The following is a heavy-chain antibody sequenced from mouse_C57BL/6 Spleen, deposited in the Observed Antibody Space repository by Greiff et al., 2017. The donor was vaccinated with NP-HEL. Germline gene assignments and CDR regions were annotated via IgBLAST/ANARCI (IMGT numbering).Heavy chain of an antibody. CDR3: AGDSSGYWYFDV. Sequence: VKLQESGPGLVKPSQSLFLTCSITGFPITSGYYWIWIRQSPGKPLEWMGYIPHSGETFYNPSLQSPISITRETSKNQFFLQLNSVTTEDTAMYYCAGDSSGYWYFDVWGTGTTVTVSS. D-gene: IGHD3-2*02. J-gene: IGHJ1*03. CDR1: GFPITSGYY. CDR2: IPHSGET. V-gene: IGHV12-3*01.